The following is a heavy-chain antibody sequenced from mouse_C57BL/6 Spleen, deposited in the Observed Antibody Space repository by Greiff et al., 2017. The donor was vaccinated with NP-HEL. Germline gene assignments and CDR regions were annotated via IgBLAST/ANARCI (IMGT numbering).Heavy chain of an antibody. CDR3: ARALGYFDD. J-gene: IGHJ1*03. CDR2: IDPSDSYT. CDR1: GYTFTSYW. D-gene: IGHD3-3*01. V-gene: IGHV1-50*01. Sequence: QVQLQQPGAELVKPGASVKLSCKASGYTFTSYWMQWVKQRPGQGLEWIGEIDPSDSYTNYNQKFKGKATLPVDTSSNTAYLQLSILTSEDSADYYCARALGYFDDWGKGTTVTVSS.